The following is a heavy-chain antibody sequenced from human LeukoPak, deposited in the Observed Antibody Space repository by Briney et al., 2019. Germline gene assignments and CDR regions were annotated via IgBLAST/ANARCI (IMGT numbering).Heavy chain of an antibody. V-gene: IGHV4-59*01. Sequence: SETLSLTCTVSGGSISSYYWSWIRQPPGKGLEWLGYIYYSGSTNYNPSLKSRVTISVDTSKNQFSLKLSSVTAADTAVYYCARERPRDYYDSSGPGYFDYWGQGTLVTVSS. CDR3: ARERPRDYYDSSGPGYFDY. J-gene: IGHJ4*02. CDR2: IYYSGST. D-gene: IGHD3-22*01. CDR1: GGSISSYY.